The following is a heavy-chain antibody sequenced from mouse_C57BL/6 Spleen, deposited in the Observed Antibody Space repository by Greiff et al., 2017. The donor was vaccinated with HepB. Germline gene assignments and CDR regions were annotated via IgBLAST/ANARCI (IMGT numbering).Heavy chain of an antibody. CDR2: ISSGGDYI. Sequence: EVKVVESGEGLVKPGGSLKLSCAASGFTFSSYAMSWVRQTPEKRLEWVAYISSGGDYIYYADTVKGRFTISRDNARNTLYLQMSSLKSEDTAMYYCTRDRRGDYAGAYFDYWGQGTTLTVSS. V-gene: IGHV5-9-1*02. CDR3: TRDRRGDYAGAYFDY. D-gene: IGHD2-4*01. CDR1: GFTFSSYA. J-gene: IGHJ2*01.